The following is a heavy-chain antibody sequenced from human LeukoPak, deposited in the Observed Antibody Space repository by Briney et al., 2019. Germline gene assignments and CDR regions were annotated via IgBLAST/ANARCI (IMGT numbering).Heavy chain of an antibody. CDR3: ARAIQLWRWFDY. CDR1: GGSISRCDYY. J-gene: IGHJ4*02. D-gene: IGHD5-18*01. V-gene: IGHV4-30-4*08. CDR2: IYYSGST. Sequence: PSQTLSLTCTVCGGSISRCDYYWSWIRQPPGKGLEWIGYIYYSGSTYYNPSLKSRVTISVDTSKNQFSLKLSSVTAADTAVYYCARAIQLWRWFDYWGQGTLVTVSS.